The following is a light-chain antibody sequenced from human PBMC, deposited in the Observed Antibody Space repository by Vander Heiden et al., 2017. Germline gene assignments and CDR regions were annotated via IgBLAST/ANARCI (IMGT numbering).Light chain of an antibody. V-gene: IGKV3-15*01. CDR1: QSVSSN. CDR3: QQDNNGPYT. J-gene: IGKJ4*01. CDR2: GAS. Sequence: DIVLTQSPATLSVSPGERATLSCRASQSVSSNLAWYQQKPGQAPRLLIYGASTRATGIPARFSGSGSGTEFTLTISSLQSEDFAVYYCQQDNNGPYTFGGGTKVEIK.